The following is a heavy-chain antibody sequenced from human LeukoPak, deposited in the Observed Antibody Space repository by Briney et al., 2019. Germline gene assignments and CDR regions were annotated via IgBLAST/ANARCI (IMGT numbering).Heavy chain of an antibody. Sequence: GGSLRLSCLASGFTFSTYAMSWVRQAPGKGLEWVSGTGVSGDNTYYADSVKGRFTIARDDPKNTLYLQMNNLRAEDTAVYYCAREIWATGIGWFDPWGQGTLVTVSS. J-gene: IGHJ5*02. V-gene: IGHV3-23*01. CDR3: AREIWATGIGWFDP. CDR1: GFTFSTYA. D-gene: IGHD3-9*01. CDR2: TGVSGDNT.